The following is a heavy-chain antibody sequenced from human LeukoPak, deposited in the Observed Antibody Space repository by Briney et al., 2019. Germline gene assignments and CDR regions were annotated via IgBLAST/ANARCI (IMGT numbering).Heavy chain of an antibody. CDR3: ASRVEYYDFWRAVAFDI. CDR2: ISSSSSYI. D-gene: IGHD3-3*01. V-gene: IGHV3-21*01. Sequence: GGSLRLSCAASGFTFSSYWMSWVRQAPGKGLEWVSSISSSSSYIYYADSVKGRFTISRDNAKNSLYLQMNSLRAEDTAVYYCASRVEYYDFWRAVAFDIWGQGTMVTVSS. J-gene: IGHJ3*02. CDR1: GFTFSSYW.